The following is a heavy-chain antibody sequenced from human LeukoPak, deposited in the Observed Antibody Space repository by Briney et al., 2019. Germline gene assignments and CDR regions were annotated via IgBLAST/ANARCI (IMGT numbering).Heavy chain of an antibody. Sequence: GGSLRLSCAASGFTFSNYLMHWVRQAPGKGLVWVSRINTDGSTTSYADSVKGRFTISRDNAKNTLYLQMNSLRAEDTAVYYCARVPRGQYNWFDPWGQGTLVTVSS. J-gene: IGHJ5*02. CDR1: GFTFSNYL. CDR3: ARVPRGQYNWFDP. D-gene: IGHD3-10*01. V-gene: IGHV3-74*01. CDR2: INTDGSTT.